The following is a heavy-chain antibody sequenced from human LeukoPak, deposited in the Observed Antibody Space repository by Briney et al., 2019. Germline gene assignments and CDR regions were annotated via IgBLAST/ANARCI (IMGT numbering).Heavy chain of an antibody. J-gene: IGHJ4*01. CDR3: ARLYSSGWSPPYYFDY. Sequence: SETLSLTCTVSGGSISSYYWSWIRQPPGKGLEWIGYIYYSGSTNYNPSLKSRVTISVDTSKNQFSLKLSSVTAADTAVYYCARLYSSGWSPPYYFDYXXXXXXVTXSS. CDR1: GGSISSYY. D-gene: IGHD6-19*01. CDR2: IYYSGST. V-gene: IGHV4-59*08.